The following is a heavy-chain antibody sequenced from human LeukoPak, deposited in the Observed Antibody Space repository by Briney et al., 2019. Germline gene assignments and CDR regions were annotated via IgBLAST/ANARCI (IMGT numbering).Heavy chain of an antibody. J-gene: IGHJ4*02. CDR3: AGGVVAALDFDY. Sequence: SETLSLTCTVSGGPISSYYRSWIRQPPGKGLEWIGYIYYSGGTNYNPSLKSRVTISVDTSKNQFSLKLSSVTAADTAVYYCAGGVVAALDFDYWGQGTLVTVSS. D-gene: IGHD2-15*01. V-gene: IGHV4-59*01. CDR2: IYYSGGT. CDR1: GGPISSYY.